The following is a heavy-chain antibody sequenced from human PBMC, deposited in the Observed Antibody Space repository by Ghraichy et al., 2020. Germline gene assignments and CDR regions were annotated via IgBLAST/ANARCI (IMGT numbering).Heavy chain of an antibody. CDR1: GASISNSY. CDR3: ASALIAAARRVRFDP. CDR2: VHYSGYT. J-gene: IGHJ5*02. Sequence: SETLSLTCTVSGASISNSYWSWIRQPPGKGLELIGYVHYSGYTSYNHSLKSRVTVSVDTSKNQISLKLSSVTAADTAVYYCASALIAAARRVRFDPWGQGTLVTVSS. D-gene: IGHD6-13*01. V-gene: IGHV4-59*01.